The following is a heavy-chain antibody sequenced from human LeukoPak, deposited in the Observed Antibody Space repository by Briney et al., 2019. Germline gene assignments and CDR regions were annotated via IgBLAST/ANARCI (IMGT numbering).Heavy chain of an antibody. J-gene: IGHJ4*02. CDR2: ISGSGGST. Sequence: GGSLRLSCAASGLTFSSYAMSWVRQAPGKGLEWVSAISGSGGSTYYADSVKGRFTISRDNSKNTLYLQMNSLRAEDTAVYYCAKGDDILTGYSLYWGQGTLVTVSS. D-gene: IGHD3-9*01. CDR3: AKGDDILTGYSLY. V-gene: IGHV3-23*01. CDR1: GLTFSSYA.